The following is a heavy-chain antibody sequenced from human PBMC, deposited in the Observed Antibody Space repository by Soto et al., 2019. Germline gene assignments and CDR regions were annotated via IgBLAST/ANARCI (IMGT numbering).Heavy chain of an antibody. D-gene: IGHD4-17*01. CDR3: ARDGYGGYVPNYY. V-gene: IGHV3-30-3*01. CDR1: GFTFSSYA. Sequence: QVQLVESGGGVVQPGRSLRLSCAASGFTFSSYAMHWVRQAPGKGLEWVAVISYDGSNKYYADSVKGRFTISRDNSKNTLYLQMNSLRDEDTAVYYCARDGYGGYVPNYYWGQGTLVTVSS. J-gene: IGHJ4*02. CDR2: ISYDGSNK.